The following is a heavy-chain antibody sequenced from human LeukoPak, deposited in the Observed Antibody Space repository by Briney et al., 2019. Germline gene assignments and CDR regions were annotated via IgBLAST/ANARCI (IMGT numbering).Heavy chain of an antibody. CDR1: GGTFSSYA. Sequence: SVKVSCKASGGTFSSYAISWVRQAPGQGLEWMGGIILIFGTANYAQKFQGRVTIHTDESTSTAYMELSSLRSEDTAVYYCARGAGYYYYMDVWGKGTTVTVSS. J-gene: IGHJ6*03. CDR3: ARGAGYYYYMDV. V-gene: IGHV1-69*05. CDR2: IILIFGTA.